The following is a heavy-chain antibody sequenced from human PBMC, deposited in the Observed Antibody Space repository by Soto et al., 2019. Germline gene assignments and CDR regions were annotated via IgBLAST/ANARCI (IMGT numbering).Heavy chain of an antibody. CDR2: IYYSGST. CDR3: ARPVGIYCSGGSCYHHPPFSWFDP. V-gene: IGHV4-39*01. D-gene: IGHD2-15*01. J-gene: IGHJ5*02. Sequence: SETLSLTCTVSGVSISSSSYYWGWIRQPPGKGLEWIGSIYYSGSTYYNPSLKSRVTISVDTSKNQFSLKLSSVTAADTAVYYCARPVGIYCSGGSCYHHPPFSWFDPWGQGTLVTVS. CDR1: GVSISSSSYY.